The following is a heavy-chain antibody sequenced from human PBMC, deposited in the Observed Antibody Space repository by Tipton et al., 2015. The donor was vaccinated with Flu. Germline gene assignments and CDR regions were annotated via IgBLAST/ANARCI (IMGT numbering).Heavy chain of an antibody. CDR3: DRDTKVEEVFVYGMDV. CDR2: IRSKTYGGTT. D-gene: IGHD3-3*01. V-gene: IGHV3-49*03. Sequence: SLRLSCTPSGFTIRDYSINWFRQAPGKGLEWVGSIRSKTYGGTTEYAASVKGRFTIARDDSEGIAHLQMSSLKTEDTGVYYCDRDTKVEEVFVYGMDVWGQGTTVIVSS. J-gene: IGHJ6*02. CDR1: GFTIRDYS.